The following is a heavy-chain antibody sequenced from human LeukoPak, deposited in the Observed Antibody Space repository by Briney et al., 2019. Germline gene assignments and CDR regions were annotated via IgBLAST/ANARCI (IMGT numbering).Heavy chain of an antibody. CDR2: ISGSGGDT. J-gene: IGHJ4*02. CDR3: AKDYYDIGGSRYDF. Sequence: PGGSLRLSCAASGFAFSSYAMSWVRQAPGKGLEWVSAISGSGGDTWYADSVRGRFTISRDNSKNTLYMQVNSLRAEDTAVYYCAKDYYDIGGSRYDFWGQGTLVTVSS. CDR1: GFAFSSYA. V-gene: IGHV3-23*01. D-gene: IGHD3-22*01.